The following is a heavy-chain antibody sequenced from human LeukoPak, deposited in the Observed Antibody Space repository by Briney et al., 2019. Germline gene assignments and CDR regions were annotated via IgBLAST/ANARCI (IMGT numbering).Heavy chain of an antibody. CDR3: ARDLTWIRFGELSRRGWFDP. CDR1: GLTFSTYS. Sequence: QPGGSLRLSCAASGLTFSTYSLNWVRQAPGKGLEWVSYITTSISTIYYADSVKGRFTISRDNAKISLYLQMNSLRDEDTAVYYCARDLTWIRFGELSRRGWFDPWGQGTLVTVSS. CDR2: ITTSISTI. D-gene: IGHD3-10*01. V-gene: IGHV3-48*02. J-gene: IGHJ5*02.